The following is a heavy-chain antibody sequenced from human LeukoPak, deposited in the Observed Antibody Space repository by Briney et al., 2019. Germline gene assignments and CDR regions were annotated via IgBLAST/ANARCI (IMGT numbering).Heavy chain of an antibody. CDR2: IFFRGKT. CDR1: GYSISSGYY. J-gene: IGHJ4*02. Sequence: SETLSLTCTVSGYSISSGYYWGWIRQPPGKGLEWLGQIFFRGKTYHNPALKSRVTMSVDTSRNQFSLMLDSVTAADSAVYYCARVKSSAYYYDYFDSWGQGALVTVSS. D-gene: IGHD3-22*01. CDR3: ARVKSSAYYYDYFDS. V-gene: IGHV4-38-2*02.